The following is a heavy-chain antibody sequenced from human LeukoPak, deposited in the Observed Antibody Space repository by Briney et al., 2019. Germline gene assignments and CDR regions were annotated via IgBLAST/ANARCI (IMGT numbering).Heavy chain of an antibody. D-gene: IGHD3-16*02. CDR3: ARGLLRLGELSLYQDDAFDI. CDR2: ISSNGGST. V-gene: IGHV3-64*01. Sequence: GGSLRLSCVASGFTFSSYAMHWVRQAPGKGLEYVSAISSNGGSTYYANSVKGRFTISRDNSKNTLYLQMGSLRAEDMAVYYCARGLLRLGELSLYQDDAFDIWGQGTMVTVSS. CDR1: GFTFSSYA. J-gene: IGHJ3*02.